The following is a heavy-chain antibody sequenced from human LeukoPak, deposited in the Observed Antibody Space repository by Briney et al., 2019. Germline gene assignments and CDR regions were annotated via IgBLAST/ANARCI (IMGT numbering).Heavy chain of an antibody. Sequence: SETLSLTCSVSGGSSSTYYWSWIRQPPGKGLEWIGYIHYSGSTNYNPSLKSPFTISVDTPKSQFSLKVNSVTAADTAVYYCASGTYYYFDFWGQGALVTVSS. CDR2: IHYSGST. J-gene: IGHJ4*02. CDR3: ASGTYYYFDF. D-gene: IGHD6-13*01. CDR1: GGSSSTYY. V-gene: IGHV4-59*01.